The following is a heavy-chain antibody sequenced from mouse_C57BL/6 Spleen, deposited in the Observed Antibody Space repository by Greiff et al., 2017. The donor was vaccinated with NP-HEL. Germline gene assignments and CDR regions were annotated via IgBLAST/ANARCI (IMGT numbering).Heavy chain of an antibody. Sequence: ESGPGLVKPSQSLSLTCSVTGYSITSGYYWNWIRQFPGNKLEWMGYISYDGSNNYNPTLKNRFTITRDTSTNQFFLKLNSVTTEDTATYYCARSHLRSDYFDYWGQGTPLTVSS. CDR1: GYSITSGYY. D-gene: IGHD3-2*02. CDR3: ARSHLRSDYFDY. V-gene: IGHV3-6*01. CDR2: ISYDGSN. J-gene: IGHJ2*01.